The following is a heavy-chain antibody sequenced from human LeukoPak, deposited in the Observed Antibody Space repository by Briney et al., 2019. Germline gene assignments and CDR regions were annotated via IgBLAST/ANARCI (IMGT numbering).Heavy chain of an antibody. Sequence: KPSETLSLTCAVYGGSFSGYYWSWIRQPPGKGLEWIGEINHSGCTNYNPSLKSRVTISVDTSKNQFSLKLSSVTAADTAVYYCARSARYCSSTSCYWSWFDPWGQGTLVTVSS. D-gene: IGHD2-2*01. CDR1: GGSFSGYY. CDR2: INHSGCT. V-gene: IGHV4-34*01. J-gene: IGHJ5*02. CDR3: ARSARYCSSTSCYWSWFDP.